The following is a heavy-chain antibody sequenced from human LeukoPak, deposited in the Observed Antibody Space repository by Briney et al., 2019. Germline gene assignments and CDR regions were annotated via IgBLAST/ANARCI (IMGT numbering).Heavy chain of an antibody. Sequence: SVKVSCKASGGTFSSYAISWVRQAPGQGLEWTGRIIPILGIANYAQKFQGRVTITADKSTSTAYMELSSLRSEDTAVYYCARSSNSPYYYYGMDVWGQGITVTVSS. CDR1: GGTFSSYA. CDR3: ARSSNSPYYYYGMDV. D-gene: IGHD2/OR15-2a*01. V-gene: IGHV1-69*04. CDR2: IIPILGIA. J-gene: IGHJ6*02.